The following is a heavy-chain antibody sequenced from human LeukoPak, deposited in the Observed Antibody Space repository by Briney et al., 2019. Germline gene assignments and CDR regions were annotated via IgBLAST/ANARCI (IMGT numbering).Heavy chain of an antibody. V-gene: IGHV3-33*01. J-gene: IGHJ4*02. D-gene: IGHD1-1*01. CDR1: GFTFSSYG. CDR2: IWYDGSNK. Sequence: GGSLRLSCAASGFTFSSYGMHWVRQAPGKGLEWVAVIWYDGSNKYYADSVKGRFTISRDNSKNTLYLQMNSLRAEDTAVYHCARTGPQRGYYFDYWGQGTLVTVSS. CDR3: ARTGPQRGYYFDY.